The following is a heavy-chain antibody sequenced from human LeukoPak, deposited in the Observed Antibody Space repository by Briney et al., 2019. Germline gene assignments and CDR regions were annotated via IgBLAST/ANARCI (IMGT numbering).Heavy chain of an antibody. CDR3: ARANYFGY. CDR1: GGSISSYY. Sequence: SETLSLTCTVSGGSISSYYWSWFRQPPGKGPEWIGSIYYSGSTNYNPSLKSRVTMSVDTSKNQFSLKLSSVTAADTAVYYCARANYFGYWGQGTLVTVSS. CDR2: IYYSGST. J-gene: IGHJ4*02. V-gene: IGHV4-59*01.